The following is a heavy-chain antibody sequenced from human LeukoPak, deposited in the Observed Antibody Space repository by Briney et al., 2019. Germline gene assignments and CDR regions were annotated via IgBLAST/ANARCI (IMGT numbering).Heavy chain of an antibody. CDR2: INHSGST. J-gene: IGHJ4*02. CDR3: ASRNCSGGSCYSNY. D-gene: IGHD2-15*01. CDR1: GGSFSGYY. V-gene: IGHV4-34*01. Sequence: SETLSLTYAVYGGSFSGYYWSWIRQPPGKGLEWIGEINHSGSTNYNPSLKSRVTISVDTSKNQFSLKLSSVTAADTAVYYCASRNCSGGSCYSNYWGQGTLVTVSS.